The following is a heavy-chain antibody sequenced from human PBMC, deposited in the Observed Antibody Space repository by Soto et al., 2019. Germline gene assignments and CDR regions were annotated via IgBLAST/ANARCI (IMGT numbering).Heavy chain of an antibody. CDR3: ARVSSGETKFFQH. Sequence: SETLSLTCVVYGGSFSGYYWSWIRQPPGKGLEWIGEINHSGSTNYNPSLKSRVTISVDTSKNQFSLKLSSVTAADTAVYYCARVSSGETKFFQHWGQGTLVTVSS. D-gene: IGHD3-22*01. CDR2: INHSGST. V-gene: IGHV4-34*01. J-gene: IGHJ1*01. CDR1: GGSFSGYY.